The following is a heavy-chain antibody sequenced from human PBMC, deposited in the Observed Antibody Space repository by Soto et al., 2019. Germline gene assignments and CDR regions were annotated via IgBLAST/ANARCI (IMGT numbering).Heavy chain of an antibody. CDR2: IYYSGST. CDR3: ASSADSSTWESCTLDY. J-gene: IGHJ4*02. V-gene: IGHV4-59*01. Sequence: SETLSLTCTVSGGSISSYYWSWIRQPPGKGLEWIGYIYYSGSTNYNPSLKSRVTISVDTSKNQFSLKLSSVTAADTAVHYCASSADSSTWESCTLDYSGQGSLVTASS. CDR1: GGSISSYY. D-gene: IGHD6-13*01.